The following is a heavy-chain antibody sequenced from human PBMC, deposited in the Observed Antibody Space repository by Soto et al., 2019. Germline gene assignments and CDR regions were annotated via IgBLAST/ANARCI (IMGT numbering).Heavy chain of an antibody. CDR2: ISGSGDST. V-gene: IGHV3-23*01. CDR1: GFTFSSYA. Sequence: GGSLRLSCAASGFTFSSYAMNWVRQAPGKGLEWVSVISGSGDSTYYADSVKGRFTISRDNSKNTLYLQMNSLRVEDTAVYYCARRGPGTYFDYWGQGTLVTVSS. J-gene: IGHJ4*02. D-gene: IGHD6-13*01. CDR3: ARRGPGTYFDY.